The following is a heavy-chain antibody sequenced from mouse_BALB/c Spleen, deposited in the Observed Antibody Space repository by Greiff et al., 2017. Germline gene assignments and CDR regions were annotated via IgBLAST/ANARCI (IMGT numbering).Heavy chain of an antibody. J-gene: IGHJ4*01. CDR2: IWAGGST. CDR3: ARDWYYGSSPYAMDY. CDR1: GFSLTSYG. D-gene: IGHD1-1*01. V-gene: IGHV2-9*02. Sequence: QVQLKESGPGLVAPSQSLSITCTVSGFSLTSYGVHWVRQPPGKGLEWLGVIWAGGSTNYNSALMSRLSISKDNSKSQVFLKMNSLQTDDTAMYYCARDWYYGSSPYAMDYWGQGTSVTVSS.